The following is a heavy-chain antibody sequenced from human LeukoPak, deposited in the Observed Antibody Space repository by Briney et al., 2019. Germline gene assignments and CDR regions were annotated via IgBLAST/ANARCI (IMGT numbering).Heavy chain of an antibody. CDR2: ILPIGST. Sequence: SETLSLTCSVSGDSISTYYWSWIRQPAGKGLEWIGRILPIGSTDYNPSLKSRVTMSVDTSKNQLSLKLSSVTAAGTAVYYCARGGFLALYYFDYWGQGNLVTVSS. D-gene: IGHD3-3*01. CDR3: ARGGFLALYYFDY. CDR1: GDSISTYY. J-gene: IGHJ4*02. V-gene: IGHV4-4*07.